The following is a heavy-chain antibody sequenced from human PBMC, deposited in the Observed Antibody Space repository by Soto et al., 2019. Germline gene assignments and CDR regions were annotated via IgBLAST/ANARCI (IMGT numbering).Heavy chain of an antibody. CDR3: ARQLRGYDPVYYYYGMDV. V-gene: IGHV5-10-1*01. Sequence: GESLKISCKGSGYSFTSYWISWVRQMPGKGLEWMGRIDPSDSYTNYSPSFQGHVTISADKSISTAYLQWSSLKASDTAMYYCARQLRGYDPVYYYYGMDVWGQGTTVTVSS. J-gene: IGHJ6*02. CDR1: GYSFTSYW. CDR2: IDPSDSYT. D-gene: IGHD5-12*01.